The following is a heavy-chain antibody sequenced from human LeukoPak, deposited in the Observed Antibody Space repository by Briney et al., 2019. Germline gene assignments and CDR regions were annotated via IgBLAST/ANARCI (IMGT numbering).Heavy chain of an antibody. D-gene: IGHD5-18*01. CDR1: GGSISSYY. J-gene: IGHJ5*02. Sequence: SETLSLTCTVSGGSISSYYWSWIRQPAGKGLEWIGRIYTSGSTNYNPSLKSRVTMSVDTFKNQFTLKLSSVTAADTAVYYCARGGYSYGSRWFDPWGQGTLVTVSS. CDR3: ARGGYSYGSRWFDP. CDR2: IYTSGST. V-gene: IGHV4-4*07.